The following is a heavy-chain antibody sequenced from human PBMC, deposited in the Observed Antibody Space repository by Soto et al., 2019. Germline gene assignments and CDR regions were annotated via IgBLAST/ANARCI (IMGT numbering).Heavy chain of an antibody. D-gene: IGHD6-19*01. CDR3: ARDYHSGGAFDI. J-gene: IGHJ3*02. Sequence: PSETLSLTCTVSGVSISSYCWIWIRQPPGKGLEWIGYIYYSGSTNYNPSLKSRVTISVDTSKNQFSLKLSSVTAADTAVYYCARDYHSGGAFDIWGQGTMVT. CDR2: IYYSGST. V-gene: IGHV4-59*01. CDR1: GVSISSYC.